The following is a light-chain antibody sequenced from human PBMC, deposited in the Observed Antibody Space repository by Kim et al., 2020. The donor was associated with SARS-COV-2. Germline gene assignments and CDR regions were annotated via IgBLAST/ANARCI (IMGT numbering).Light chain of an antibody. CDR3: ETWDSNPGV. Sequence: SSVKLTCTLSSGHSSYIIAWHQQQPGKAPRYLMKLEGSGSYNKGSGVPDRFSGSSSGADRYLTISNHQSEDEADYYCETWDSNPGVFGGGTQLTVL. V-gene: IGLV4-60*03. J-gene: IGLJ3*02. CDR1: SGHSSYI. CDR2: LEGSGSY.